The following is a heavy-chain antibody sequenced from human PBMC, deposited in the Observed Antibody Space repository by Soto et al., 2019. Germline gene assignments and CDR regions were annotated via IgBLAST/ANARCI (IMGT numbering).Heavy chain of an antibody. CDR1: GGTFSSYA. D-gene: IGHD3-22*01. J-gene: IGHJ6*02. Sequence: QVQLVQSGAEVKKPGSSVKVSCKASGGTFSSYAISWVRQAPGQGLEWMGGIIPIFGTANYAQKFQGRVTITADESTSTAYMELNSLRSEDTAVYYCARDGLSLRNYYYYGMDVWGQGTTVTVSS. CDR2: IIPIFGTA. CDR3: ARDGLSLRNYYYYGMDV. V-gene: IGHV1-69*01.